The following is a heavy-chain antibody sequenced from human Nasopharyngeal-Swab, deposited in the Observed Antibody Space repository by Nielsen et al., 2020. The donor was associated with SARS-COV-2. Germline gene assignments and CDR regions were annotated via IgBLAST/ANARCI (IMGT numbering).Heavy chain of an antibody. CDR2: INPSGGST. J-gene: IGHJ6*02. Sequence: ASVKVSCKASEYTFTSYYMHWVRQAPGQGLEWMGIINPSGGSTSYAQRFQGRVTLTRDTSTSTLYMELSSLRSEDMAVYYCARGGLSFPPDGLDVWGQGTTVTVSS. D-gene: IGHD3-16*01. CDR3: ARGGLSFPPDGLDV. CDR1: EYTFTSYY. V-gene: IGHV1-46*01.